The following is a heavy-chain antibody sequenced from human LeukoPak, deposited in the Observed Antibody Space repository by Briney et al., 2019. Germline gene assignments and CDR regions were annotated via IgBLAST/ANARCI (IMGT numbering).Heavy chain of an antibody. CDR3: ATERITMVRGVIITEYYYGMDV. D-gene: IGHD3-10*01. Sequence: GGSLRLSCAASGFTVSSNYMSWVRQAPGKGLEWVSVIYSGGSTYYADSVKGRFTISRDNSKNTLYLQMNSLRAEDTAVYYCATERITMVRGVIITEYYYGMDVWGQGTTVTVSS. V-gene: IGHV3-66*01. CDR2: IYSGGST. CDR1: GFTVSSNY. J-gene: IGHJ6*02.